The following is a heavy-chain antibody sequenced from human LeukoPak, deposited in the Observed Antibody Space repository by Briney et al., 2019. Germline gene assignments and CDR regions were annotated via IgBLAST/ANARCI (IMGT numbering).Heavy chain of an antibody. CDR1: GFTFDAYA. D-gene: IGHD3-10*01. Sequence: TGGSLRLSCAASGFTFDAYAMHWVRQAPGKGLEWVSGISWNSGSIGYADSVKGRFTISRDNSKNTLYLQMNSLRAEDTAVYYCAKASRLLHGSGSYPGYFDYWGQGALVTVSS. J-gene: IGHJ4*02. CDR2: ISWNSGSI. CDR3: AKASRLLHGSGSYPGYFDY. V-gene: IGHV3-9*01.